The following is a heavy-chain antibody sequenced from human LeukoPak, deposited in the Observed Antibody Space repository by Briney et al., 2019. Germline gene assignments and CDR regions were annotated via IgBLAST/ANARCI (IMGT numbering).Heavy chain of an antibody. V-gene: IGHV4-4*07. J-gene: IGHJ6*03. Sequence: SETLSLTCTVSGGSISSYYWSWIRQPAGKGLESIGHISTSGSTNYNPSLKSRVTMSVDTSKNQFSLKVNSVTAADTAVYYCARVYDSGSQAYFYYMDVWGKGTTVTISS. D-gene: IGHD3-10*01. CDR1: GGSISSYY. CDR2: ISTSGST. CDR3: ARVYDSGSQAYFYYMDV.